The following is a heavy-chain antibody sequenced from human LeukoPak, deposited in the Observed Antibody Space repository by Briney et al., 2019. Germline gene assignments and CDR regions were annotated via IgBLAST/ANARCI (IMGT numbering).Heavy chain of an antibody. CDR3: ARGPSGGFGEFHIGYYFDY. CDR1: GFTFDDYA. J-gene: IGHJ4*02. D-gene: IGHD3-10*01. CDR2: ISWNSGSI. Sequence: GRSLRLSCAASGFTFDDYAMHWVRQAPGKGLEWVSGISWNSGSIGYADSVKGRFTISRDNAKNSLYLQMNSLRAEDTALYYCARGPSGGFGEFHIGYYFDYWGQGTLVTVSS. V-gene: IGHV3-9*01.